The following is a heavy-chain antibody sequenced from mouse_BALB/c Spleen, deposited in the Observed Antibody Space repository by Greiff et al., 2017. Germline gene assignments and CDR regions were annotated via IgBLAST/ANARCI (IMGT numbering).Heavy chain of an antibody. CDR1: GFNFNDTY. J-gene: IGHJ3*01. CDR2: IDPANGNT. Sequence: VQLQHSGAELVKPGASVKLSCTASGFNFNDTYMHWVKQRPEQGLEWIGRIDPANGNTKYDPKFQGKATITADTSSNTAYLQLSSLTSEDTTVYYSASPVYYGNYAWFADWGEGTLVTVAA. D-gene: IGHD2-1*01. V-gene: IGHV14-3*02. CDR3: ASPVYYGNYAWFAD.